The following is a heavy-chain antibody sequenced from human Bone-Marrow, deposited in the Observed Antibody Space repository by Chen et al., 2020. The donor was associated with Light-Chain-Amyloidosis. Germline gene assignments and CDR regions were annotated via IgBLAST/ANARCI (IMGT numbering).Heavy chain of an antibody. V-gene: IGHV3-74*01. CDR1: GFTFRTSW. J-gene: IGHJ4*02. D-gene: IGHD5-12*01. CDR2: INPDGTRV. Sequence: DVQLLESGGGLVQTGGSLRLSCAASGFTFRTSWMHWLRQAPGKGLVWVSRINPDGTRVDYADSVRGRFTISRDDAKSTVYLQMNSLRAEDTAVYYCSREFTGYDDYWGQGTLVTVSS. CDR3: SREFTGYDDY.